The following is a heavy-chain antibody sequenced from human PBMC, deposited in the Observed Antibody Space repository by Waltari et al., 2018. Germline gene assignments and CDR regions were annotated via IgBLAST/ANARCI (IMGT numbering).Heavy chain of an antibody. D-gene: IGHD6-6*01. Sequence: EVQLVQSGAEVKKPGATVKISCKASGYTFTDYYMHWVQQAPGKGLEWMGRVDPEDCETIYAEKCQGRVTITADTSTDTAYMELSSLRSEDTAVYYCATLTEYSSSSGHGSWGQGTLVTVSS. V-gene: IGHV1-69-2*01. J-gene: IGHJ5*02. CDR3: ATLTEYSSSSGHGS. CDR1: GYTFTDYY. CDR2: VDPEDCET.